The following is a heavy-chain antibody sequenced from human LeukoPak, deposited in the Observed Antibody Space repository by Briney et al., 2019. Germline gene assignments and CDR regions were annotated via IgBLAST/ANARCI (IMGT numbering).Heavy chain of an antibody. V-gene: IGHV3-74*01. J-gene: IGHJ3*01. CDR3: ARDSTFRDTGPNV. Sequence: GGSLRLSCAASGFTFGNYWMHWVRQAPGKGLVWVSRINSDGSSTNYADSVKGRFTISRDNAKNTLYLQVNSLRAEDTAVYYCARDSTFRDTGPNVWGQGTMVIVSS. CDR1: GFTFGNYW. D-gene: IGHD2-8*02. CDR2: INSDGSST.